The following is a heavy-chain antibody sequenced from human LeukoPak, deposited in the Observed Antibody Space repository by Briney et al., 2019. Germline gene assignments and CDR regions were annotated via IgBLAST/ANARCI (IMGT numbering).Heavy chain of an antibody. CDR3: AREYSTASEPFNY. V-gene: IGHV3-7*01. CDR1: GFTFRDCG. Sequence: GGSLRLSCAASGFTFRDCGMTWVRQAPGKGLEWVANINQDGSERNYVDSVKGRFTISRDNAKNSLYLQMSSLRAEDTAVYYCAREYSTASEPFNYWGQGTLVTVSS. J-gene: IGHJ4*02. D-gene: IGHD6-13*01. CDR2: INQDGSER.